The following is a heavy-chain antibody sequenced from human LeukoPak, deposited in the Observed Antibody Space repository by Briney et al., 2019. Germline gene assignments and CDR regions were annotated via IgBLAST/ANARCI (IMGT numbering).Heavy chain of an antibody. J-gene: IGHJ5*02. V-gene: IGHV5-51*01. CDR3: ARHSGDILTGYYRRWFDP. Sequence: GESLKISCKGSGSSFTSYWIGWVRQLPGKGLEWMGIIYPGDSDTRYSPSFQGQVTISADKSISTAYLQWSSLKASDTAMYYCARHSGDILTGYYRRWFDPWGQGTLVTVSS. D-gene: IGHD3-9*01. CDR1: GSSFTSYW. CDR2: IYPGDSDT.